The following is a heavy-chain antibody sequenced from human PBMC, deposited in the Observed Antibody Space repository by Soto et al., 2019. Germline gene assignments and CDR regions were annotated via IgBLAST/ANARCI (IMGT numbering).Heavy chain of an antibody. D-gene: IGHD6-6*01. J-gene: IGHJ5*02. CDR3: ARGSIAATNWFDP. CDR2: INHSGST. V-gene: IGHV4-34*01. Sequence: PSETLSLTCAVYGGSFSGYYWSWTRQPPGKGLEWIGEINHSGSTNYNPSLKSRVTISVDTSKNQFSLKLSSVTAADTAVYYCARGSIAATNWFDPWGQGTLVTVSS. CDR1: GGSFSGYY.